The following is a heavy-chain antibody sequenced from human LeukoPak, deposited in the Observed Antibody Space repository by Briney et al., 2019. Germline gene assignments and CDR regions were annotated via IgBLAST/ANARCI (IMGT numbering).Heavy chain of an antibody. CDR3: ATDPVAGRFFDY. D-gene: IGHD6-19*01. CDR2: FDPEDGET. J-gene: IGHJ4*02. CDR1: GYTLTELS. Sequence: ASVKVSCKVSGYTLTELSMHWVRQAPGKGLEWMGGFDPEDGETIYAQKFQGRVTMTEDTSTDTAYMELSSLRSEDTAVYYCATDPVAGRFFDYWGRGTLVTVSS. V-gene: IGHV1-24*01.